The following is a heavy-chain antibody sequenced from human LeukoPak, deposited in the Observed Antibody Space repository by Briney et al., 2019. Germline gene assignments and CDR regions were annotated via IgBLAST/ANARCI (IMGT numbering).Heavy chain of an antibody. CDR1: GGTFSSYA. J-gene: IGHJ4*02. CDR3: ARVGPRDGYDY. CDR2: IIPILGIA. Sequence: ASVKVSCKASGGTFSSYANSWVRQAPGQGLEWMGRIIPILGIANYAQKFQGRVTITADKSTSTAYMELSSLRSEDTAVYYCARVGPRDGYDYWGQGTLVTVSS. D-gene: IGHD5-24*01. V-gene: IGHV1-69*04.